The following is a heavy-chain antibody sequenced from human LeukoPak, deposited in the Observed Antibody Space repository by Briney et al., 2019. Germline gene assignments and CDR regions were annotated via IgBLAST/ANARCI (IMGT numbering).Heavy chain of an antibody. V-gene: IGHV4-59*01. CDR1: GGSISSYY. CDR3: ARGYFDSPRSPFDY. J-gene: IGHJ4*02. CDR2: IYYSGST. Sequence: PSETLSLTCTVSGGSISSYYWSWIRQPPGKGLEWIGYIYYSGSTNYNPSLKSRVTISVDTSKNQFSLKLSSVTAADTAVYYCARGYFDSPRSPFDYWGQGTLVTVSS. D-gene: IGHD3-9*01.